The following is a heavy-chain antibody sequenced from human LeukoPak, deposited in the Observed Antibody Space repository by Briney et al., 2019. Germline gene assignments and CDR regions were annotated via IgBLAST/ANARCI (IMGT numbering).Heavy chain of an antibody. V-gene: IGHV4-39*01. J-gene: IGHJ4*02. CDR3: ARRAASSSWEYFDY. D-gene: IGHD6-13*01. CDR1: GGSISSYY. CDR2: IYYSGST. Sequence: SETLSLTCTVSGGSISSYYWGWIRQPPGKGLEWIGSIYYSGSTYYNPSLKSRVTISVDTSKNQFSLKLSSVTAADTAVYYCARRAASSSWEYFDYWGQGTLVTVSS.